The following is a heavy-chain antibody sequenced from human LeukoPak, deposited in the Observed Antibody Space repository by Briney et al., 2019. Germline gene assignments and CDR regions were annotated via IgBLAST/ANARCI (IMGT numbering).Heavy chain of an antibody. J-gene: IGHJ5*02. V-gene: IGHV1-46*01. Sequence: ASVKVSCKASGYTFTSYYMHWVRQAPGQGLERMGLINPSGSSTLYAQKFQGRVTMTRDMSTTTDYMELSSLRSEDTAVYYCARDNSVGDIAWWFDPWGQGTLVTVSS. CDR1: GYTFTSYY. CDR3: ARDNSVGDIAWWFDP. D-gene: IGHD3-16*02. CDR2: INPSGSST.